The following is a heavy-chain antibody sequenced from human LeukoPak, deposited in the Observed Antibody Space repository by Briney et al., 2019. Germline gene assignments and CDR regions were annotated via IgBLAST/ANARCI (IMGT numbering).Heavy chain of an antibody. CDR2: ISSSSSTI. J-gene: IGHJ4*02. CDR3: ARSRVATSFDY. V-gene: IGHV3-48*04. Sequence: GGSLRLSCAASGFTFSSYSMNWVRQAPGKGLEWVSYISSSSSTIYYADSVKGRFTISRDNVKNSLYLQMNSLRAEDTAVYYCARSRVATSFDYWGQGTLVTVSS. CDR1: GFTFSSYS. D-gene: IGHD2-21*01.